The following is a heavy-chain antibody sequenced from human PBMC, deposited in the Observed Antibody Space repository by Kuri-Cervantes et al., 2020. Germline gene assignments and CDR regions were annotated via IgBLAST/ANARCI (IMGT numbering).Heavy chain of an antibody. Sequence: GGSLRLSCAASGFTFSSYSMNWVRQAPGKGLEWVSSISSSSSYIYYADSVKGRFTISRDNAKNSLYLQMNSLRAEDTAVYYCARDHDSSGYDYWGQGTQVTVSS. CDR3: ARDHDSSGYDY. CDR1: GFTFSSYS. CDR2: ISSSSSYI. D-gene: IGHD3-22*01. V-gene: IGHV3-21*01. J-gene: IGHJ4*02.